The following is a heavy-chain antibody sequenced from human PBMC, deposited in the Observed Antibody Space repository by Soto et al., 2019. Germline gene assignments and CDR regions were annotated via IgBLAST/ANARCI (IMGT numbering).Heavy chain of an antibody. CDR2: IYYSGST. D-gene: IGHD3-10*01. CDR1: GGSIRRGGYY. V-gene: IGHV4-31*03. J-gene: IGHJ4*02. Sequence: QVQLQESGPGLVKPSQTLSLTCTVSGGSIRRGGYYWNWIRQHPGKGLEWIGYIYYSGSTYYNPSLMSRVTISVDTSKNLFSLKMSSVTAADTAVYYCARGITMVRGVGLFYVDYWGQGTLVTVSS. CDR3: ARGITMVRGVGLFYVDY.